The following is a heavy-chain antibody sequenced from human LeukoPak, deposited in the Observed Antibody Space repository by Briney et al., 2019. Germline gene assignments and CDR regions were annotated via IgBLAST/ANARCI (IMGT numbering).Heavy chain of an antibody. CDR2: ISSSSSYI. V-gene: IGHV3-21*01. CDR3: ARDGEQLARFDY. Sequence: GGSLRPSCAASGFTFSSYSMNWVRQAPGKGLEWVSSISSSSSYICYADSVKGRFTISRDNAKNSLYLQMNSLRAEDTAVYYCARDGEQLARFDYWGQGTLVTVSS. J-gene: IGHJ4*02. D-gene: IGHD6-6*01. CDR1: GFTFSSYS.